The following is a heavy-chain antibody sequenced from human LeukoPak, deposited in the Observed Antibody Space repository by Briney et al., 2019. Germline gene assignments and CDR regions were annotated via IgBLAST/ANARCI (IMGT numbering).Heavy chain of an antibody. CDR3: ARGYYDFWSGYYYYFDY. V-gene: IGHV1-46*01. CDR2: INPSGGST. Sequence: ASVKVSCKASGYTFTSYYMHWVRQAPGQGLEWMGIINPSGGSTSYAQKFQGRVTMTRDTSTSTVYMGLSSLRSEDTAVYYCARGYYDFWSGYYYYFDYWGQGTLVTVSS. J-gene: IGHJ4*02. D-gene: IGHD3-3*01. CDR1: GYTFTSYY.